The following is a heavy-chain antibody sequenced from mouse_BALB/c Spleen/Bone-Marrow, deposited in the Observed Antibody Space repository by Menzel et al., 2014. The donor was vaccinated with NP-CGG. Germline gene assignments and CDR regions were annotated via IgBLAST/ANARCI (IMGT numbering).Heavy chain of an antibody. D-gene: IGHD2-3*01. CDR1: GFNIXDTY. J-gene: IGHJ4*01. CDR3: ARWLLPYGLDY. CDR2: IDPANGNT. Sequence: EVKLQESGAELVKPGASVKLSCTASGFNIXDTYMHWAKQRPEQGLEWIGRIDPANGNTKYDPKFQGKATITADTSSNTAYLQLSSLTSEDTAVYYCARWLLPYGLDYWGQGTSVTVSS. V-gene: IGHV14-3*02.